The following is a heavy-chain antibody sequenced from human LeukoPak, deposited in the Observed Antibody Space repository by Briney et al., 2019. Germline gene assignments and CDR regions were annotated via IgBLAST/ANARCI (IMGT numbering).Heavy chain of an antibody. Sequence: SETLSLTCTVSGGSISSGGYYWTWIRQHPGKGLEWFGYIYYSGSTYYNPSLKSRVTISVDTSKNQFSLKLSSVTAADTAVYYCARSSYGSGSPYYMDVWGKGITVTVSS. D-gene: IGHD3-10*01. J-gene: IGHJ6*03. V-gene: IGHV4-31*03. CDR2: IYYSGST. CDR3: ARSSYGSGSPYYMDV. CDR1: GGSISSGGYY.